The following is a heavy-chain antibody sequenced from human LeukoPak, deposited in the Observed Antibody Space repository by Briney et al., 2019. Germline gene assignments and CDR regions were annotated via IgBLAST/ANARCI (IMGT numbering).Heavy chain of an antibody. CDR1: GGTFSSYA. CDR3: AKGYCSSTSCHSGYYYYGMDV. D-gene: IGHD2-2*01. V-gene: IGHV1-69*13. CDR2: IIPIFGTA. Sequence: GASVKVSCKASGGTFSSYAISWVRQVPGQGLEWMGGIIPIFGTANYAQKFQGRVTITADESTSTAYMELSSLRSEDTAVYYCAKGYCSSTSCHSGYYYYGMDVWGKGTTVTVSS. J-gene: IGHJ6*04.